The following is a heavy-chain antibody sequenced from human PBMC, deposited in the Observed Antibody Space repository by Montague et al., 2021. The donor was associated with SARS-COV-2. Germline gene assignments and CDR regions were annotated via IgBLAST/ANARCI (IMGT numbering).Heavy chain of an antibody. CDR3: ARGSTGTHY. V-gene: IGHV4-34*01. J-gene: IGHJ4*02. D-gene: IGHD3-10*01. CDR2: INHSGST. CDR1: GGSFSGYY. Sequence: SETLSLTCAVYGGSFSGYYWSWIRQPSGKVLEWIGEINHSGSTNYNPSLKSRVTISVDTSKNQFSLKLSSVTAADTAVYYCARGSTGTHYWGQGTLVTVSS.